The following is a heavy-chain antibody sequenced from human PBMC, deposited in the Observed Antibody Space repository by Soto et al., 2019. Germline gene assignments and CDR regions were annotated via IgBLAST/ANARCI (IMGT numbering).Heavy chain of an antibody. J-gene: IGHJ5*02. Sequence: SEILSLTCTVSGGSISNYYWSWIRQPPGRGLEWIGHIFYSGSTNYNPALKSRVTISVDTSKSQFSLKLSSVTAADTAVYYCARVPDRWGQGTLVTVSS. CDR3: ARVPDR. D-gene: IGHD2-2*01. CDR1: GGSISNYY. V-gene: IGHV4-59*01. CDR2: IFYSGST.